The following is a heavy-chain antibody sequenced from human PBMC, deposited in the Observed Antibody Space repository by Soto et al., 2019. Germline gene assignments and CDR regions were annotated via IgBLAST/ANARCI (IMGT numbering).Heavy chain of an antibody. V-gene: IGHV4-34*01. Sequence: SETLSLTCAVYGGSFSGYYWSWIRQPPGKGLEWIGEINHSGSTNYNPSLKSRVTISVDTSKNQFSLKLSSVTAADTAVYYCARINRYCSSTSCTPDYWGQGTPVTVYS. CDR3: ARINRYCSSTSCTPDY. CDR1: GGSFSGYY. J-gene: IGHJ4*02. D-gene: IGHD2-2*01. CDR2: INHSGST.